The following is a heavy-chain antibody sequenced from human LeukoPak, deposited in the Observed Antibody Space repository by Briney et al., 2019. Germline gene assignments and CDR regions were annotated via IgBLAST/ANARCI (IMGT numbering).Heavy chain of an antibody. V-gene: IGHV3-74*01. Sequence: PGGSLRLSCAASGFTFSSYWMHWVRQAPGKGLVWVPRINSDGSSTSYADSVKGRFTISRDNAKNTLYLQMNSLRAEDTAVYYCARARYSSSWYPYYYGMDVWGQGTTVTVSS. CDR3: ARARYSSSWYPYYYGMDV. CDR1: GFTFSSYW. CDR2: INSDGSST. J-gene: IGHJ6*02. D-gene: IGHD6-13*01.